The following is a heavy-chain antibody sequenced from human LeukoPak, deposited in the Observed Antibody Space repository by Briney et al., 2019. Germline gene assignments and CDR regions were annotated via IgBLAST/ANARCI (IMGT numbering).Heavy chain of an antibody. D-gene: IGHD3-22*01. CDR2: IIPIFGTA. Sequence: AXVKVSCKASGGTFSSYAISWVRQAPGQGLEWMGRIIPIFGTANYAQKFQGRVTITTDESTSTAYMELSSLRSEDTAVYYCARDPILWGGYYYGNYFDYWGQGTLVTVSS. CDR1: GGTFSSYA. J-gene: IGHJ4*02. V-gene: IGHV1-69*05. CDR3: ARDPILWGGYYYGNYFDY.